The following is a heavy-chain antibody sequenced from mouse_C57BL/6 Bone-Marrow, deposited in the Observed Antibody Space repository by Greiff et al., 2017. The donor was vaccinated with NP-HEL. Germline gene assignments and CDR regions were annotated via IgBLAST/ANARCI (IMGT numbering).Heavy chain of an antibody. CDR3: ARDYYSDY. CDR2: IYPGDGDT. V-gene: IGHV1-82*01. Sequence: VHLVESGPELVKPGASVKISCTASGYAFSSSWMNWVKQRPGKGLEWIGRIYPGDGDTDYNGKFKGKATLTADKSSSTAYMQLSSLTSEDSAVYFCARDYYSDYWGQGTTLTVSS. J-gene: IGHJ2*01. CDR1: GYAFSSSW.